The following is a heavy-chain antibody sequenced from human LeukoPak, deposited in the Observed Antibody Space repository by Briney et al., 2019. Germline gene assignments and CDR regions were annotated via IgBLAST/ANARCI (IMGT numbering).Heavy chain of an antibody. V-gene: IGHV1-2*06. Sequence: ASVKVSCKASGYTFTGYYMHWVRQAPGQGLEWMGRINPNSGGTNYAQKFQGRVTMTRDTSISTAYMELSRLRSDDTAVYYCERVAEDDSLDYWGQGTLVTVSS. CDR2: INPNSGGT. D-gene: IGHD3-22*01. CDR3: ERVAEDDSLDY. CDR1: GYTFTGYY. J-gene: IGHJ4*02.